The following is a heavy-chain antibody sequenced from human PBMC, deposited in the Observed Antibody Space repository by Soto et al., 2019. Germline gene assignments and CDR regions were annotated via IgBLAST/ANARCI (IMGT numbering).Heavy chain of an antibody. D-gene: IGHD2-21*02. CDR2: INHSGTT. CDR3: ARADRTLVTSYGLDV. CDR1: GGSFSGFY. J-gene: IGHJ6*02. Sequence: PSETLSLTCAVSGGSFSGFYWTWIRQPPGEGLEWIGEINHSGTTNFNPSLRSRLTISLDSSKKHFSLKLTFMTAADAAVYYCARADRTLVTSYGLDVWGQGTTVTVSS. V-gene: IGHV4-34*01.